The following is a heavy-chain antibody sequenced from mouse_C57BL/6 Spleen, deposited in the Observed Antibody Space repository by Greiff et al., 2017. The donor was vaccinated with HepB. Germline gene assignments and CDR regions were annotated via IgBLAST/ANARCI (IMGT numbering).Heavy chain of an antibody. CDR3: ARSGIYYGSSTAWFAY. D-gene: IGHD2-2*01. V-gene: IGHV1-82*01. CDR2: IYPGDGDT. J-gene: IGHJ3*01. Sequence: VQLQQSGPELVKPGASVKISCKASGYAFSSSWMNWVKQRPGKGLEWIGRIYPGDGDTNYNGKFKGKATLTADKSSSTAYMQLSSLTSEDSAVYFCARSGIYYGSSTAWFAYWGQGTLVTVSA. CDR1: GYAFSSSW.